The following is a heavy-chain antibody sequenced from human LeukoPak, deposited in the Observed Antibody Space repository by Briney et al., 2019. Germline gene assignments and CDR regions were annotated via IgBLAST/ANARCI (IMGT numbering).Heavy chain of an antibody. CDR3: ARILDSSALTDAFDI. CDR1: GYTFTSYY. CDR2: INPSGGST. D-gene: IGHD3-22*01. J-gene: IGHJ3*02. Sequence: EASVKVSCKAFGYTFTSYYMHWVRQAPGQGLEWMGIINPSGGSTSYAQKFQGRVTMTRDTSTSTVYMELSSLRSEDTAVYYCARILDSSALTDAFDIWGQGTMVTVSS. V-gene: IGHV1-46*01.